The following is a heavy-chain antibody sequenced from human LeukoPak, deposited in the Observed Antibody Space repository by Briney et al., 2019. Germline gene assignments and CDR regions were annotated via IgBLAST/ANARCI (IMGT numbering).Heavy chain of an antibody. CDR3: ARDRRWLQHNNWFDP. J-gene: IGHJ5*02. CDR2: IYTSGST. D-gene: IGHD5-24*01. V-gene: IGHV4-61*02. Sequence: PSQTLSLTCTVSGGSISSGSYYWSWIRQPAGKGLEWIGRIYTSGSTNYNPSLESRVTISVDTSKNQFSLKLSSVTAADTAVYYCARDRRWLQHNNWFDPWGQGTLVTVSS. CDR1: GGSISSGSYY.